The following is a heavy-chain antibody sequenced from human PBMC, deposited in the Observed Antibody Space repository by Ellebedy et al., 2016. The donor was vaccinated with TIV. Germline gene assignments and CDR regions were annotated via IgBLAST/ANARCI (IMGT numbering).Heavy chain of an antibody. Sequence: PGGSLRLSCAASNFTFSVYWMHWVRHVPGKGLVWVSRINSDGSSTSYSDSVKGRFTISSDNATNTLYLQMNSMRAEDTAVYYCARDGQGEITIFGVVINTEAHNWFDPWGQGTLVTVSS. J-gene: IGHJ5*02. V-gene: IGHV3-74*01. CDR1: NFTFSVYW. D-gene: IGHD3-3*01. CDR2: INSDGSST. CDR3: ARDGQGEITIFGVVINTEAHNWFDP.